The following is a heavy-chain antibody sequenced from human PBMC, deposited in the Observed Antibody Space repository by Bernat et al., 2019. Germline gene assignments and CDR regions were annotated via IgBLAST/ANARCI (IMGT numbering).Heavy chain of an antibody. V-gene: IGHV3-23*04. CDR3: AKDSSSWFYYFDY. Sequence: VQLVESGGGVVQPGRSLRLSCAASGFTFSSYGMHWVRQAPGKGLEWVSAISGSGGSTYYADSVKGRFTISRDNSKNTLYLQMNSLRAEDTAVYYCAKDSSSWFYYFDYWGQGTLVTVSS. CDR1: GFTFSSYG. D-gene: IGHD6-13*01. J-gene: IGHJ4*02. CDR2: ISGSGGST.